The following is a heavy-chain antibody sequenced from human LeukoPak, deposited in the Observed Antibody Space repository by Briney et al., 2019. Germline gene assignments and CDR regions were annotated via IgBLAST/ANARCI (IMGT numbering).Heavy chain of an antibody. CDR2: ISATGGST. CDR3: AKDWNKLLCGAIDY. J-gene: IGHJ4*02. CDR1: GFTFTSYA. D-gene: IGHD2-2*01. Sequence: GGSLRLSCAAPGFTFTSYAMSWVRQAPGKGLEWVSGISATGGSTYYADSVKGRFTISRDNSKNTLYLQMNSLRAEDTAVYYCAKDWNKLLCGAIDYWGQGTLVTVSS. V-gene: IGHV3-23*01.